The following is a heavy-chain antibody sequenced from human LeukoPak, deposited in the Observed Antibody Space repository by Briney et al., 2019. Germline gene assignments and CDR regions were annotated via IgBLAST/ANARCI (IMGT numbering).Heavy chain of an antibody. Sequence: GESLKISCQSSGYTFINYWLGWVRQMPGKGLEWMGMMYVGDSDTRYSPSFQGQITISADKSISTAYLQWSSLKAPDTAMYYCARLDEERHAFDIWGQGTMVTVSS. CDR3: ARLDEERHAFDI. CDR1: GYTFINYW. V-gene: IGHV5-51*01. CDR2: MYVGDSDT. D-gene: IGHD5-24*01. J-gene: IGHJ3*02.